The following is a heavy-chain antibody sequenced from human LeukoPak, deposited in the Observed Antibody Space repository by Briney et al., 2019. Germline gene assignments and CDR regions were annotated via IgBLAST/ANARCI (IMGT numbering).Heavy chain of an antibody. J-gene: IGHJ6*03. CDR3: ARYSGYDRIRQDYYMDV. Sequence: ASVKVSCKASGYTFTSYYMHWVRQAPGQGLEWMGIINPRGGSTSYAQKFQGRVTMTRDMSTSTVYMELSSLRSEDTAVYYCARYSGYDRIRQDYYMDVWGKGTTVTVSS. CDR1: GYTFTSYY. V-gene: IGHV1-46*01. CDR2: INPRGGST. D-gene: IGHD5-12*01.